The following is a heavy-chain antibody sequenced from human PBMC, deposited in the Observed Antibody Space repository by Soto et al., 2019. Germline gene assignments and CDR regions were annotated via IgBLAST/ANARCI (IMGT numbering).Heavy chain of an antibody. CDR3: ARLVNVVVPDAIGEHNWFDP. CDR1: GYSFTSYW. D-gene: IGHD2-2*02. V-gene: IGHV5-51*01. Sequence: PGESLKISCKGSGYSFTSYWIGWVRQMPGKGLEWMGIIYPGDSDTRYSPSFQGQVTISADKSISTAYLQWSSLKASDTAMYYCARLVNVVVPDAIGEHNWFDPWGQGTLVTVSS. CDR2: IYPGDSDT. J-gene: IGHJ5*02.